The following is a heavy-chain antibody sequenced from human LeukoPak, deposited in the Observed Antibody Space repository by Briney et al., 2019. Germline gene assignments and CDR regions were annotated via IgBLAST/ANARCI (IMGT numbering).Heavy chain of an antibody. CDR1: GFTFSSYV. V-gene: IGHV3-21*01. D-gene: IGHD1-1*01. J-gene: IGHJ4*02. CDR2: ISGSSTYI. Sequence: GMSLRLSCAASGFTFSSYVLHWVRQAQGNGLEWVSSISGSSTYIYYADSVKGRFTISRDNAQNSLYLQMNSLRAEDTAVYYCARGRYNEKTLDYWGQGALVTVSS. CDR3: ARGRYNEKTLDY.